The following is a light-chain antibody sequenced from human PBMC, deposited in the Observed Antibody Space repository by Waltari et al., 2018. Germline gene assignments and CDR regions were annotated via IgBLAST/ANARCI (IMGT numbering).Light chain of an antibody. Sequence: VLTQPPSLSVAPGQTAKITCGRNNIYLYSRHWYRQKPGQAPVVVLYDNSDRPSGIPERFSGSNSGNTATLTISRVEAGDEADYYCQVWDSNIDHGVFGGGTKLTVL. CDR2: DNS. V-gene: IGLV3-21*02. CDR1: NIYLYS. CDR3: QVWDSNIDHGV. J-gene: IGLJ3*02.